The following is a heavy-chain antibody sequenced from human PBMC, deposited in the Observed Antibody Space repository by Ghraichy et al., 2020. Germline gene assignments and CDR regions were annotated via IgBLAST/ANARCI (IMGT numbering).Heavy chain of an antibody. CDR2: IYHSGST. D-gene: IGHD3-16*02. CDR3: AREVSGRYPPNWFDP. J-gene: IGHJ5*02. Sequence: SETLSLTCAVSGGSISSGGYSWSWIRQPPGKGLEWIGYIYHSGSTYYNPSLKSRVTISVDRSKNQFSLKLSSVTAADTAVYYCAREVSGRYPPNWFDPWGQGTLVTVSS. V-gene: IGHV4-30-2*01. CDR1: GGSISSGGYS.